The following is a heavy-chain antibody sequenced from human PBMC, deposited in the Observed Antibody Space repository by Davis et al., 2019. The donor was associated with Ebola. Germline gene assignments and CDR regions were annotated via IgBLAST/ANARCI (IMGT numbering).Heavy chain of an antibody. CDR1: GYRFTSYY. D-gene: IGHD3-22*01. CDR3: AREGGRYYDSSGYVFDI. V-gene: IGHV1-46*01. Sequence: ASVKVSCKASGYRFTSYYMHWVRQAPGQGLEWMGIINPITGGTSYAQNFQVRVNMTRDTYTSTVYMELSSLRSEDTAVYYCAREGGRYYDSSGYVFDIWGRGTMVKVSS. CDR2: INPITGGT. J-gene: IGHJ3*02.